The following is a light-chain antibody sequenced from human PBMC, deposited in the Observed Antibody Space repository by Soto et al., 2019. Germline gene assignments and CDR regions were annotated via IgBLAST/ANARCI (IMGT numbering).Light chain of an antibody. CDR2: AAS. CDR1: QGIRND. CDR3: LQDYNYPVT. V-gene: IGKV1-6*01. Sequence: AIQMTQSPSSLSASVGDRVTITCRASQGIRNDLGWYQQKPGTAPKLLIYAASSLQSGDPSKLSGSGSGTDFTLTISSLQPEDFATYYCLQDYNYPVTFGQGTKGDIK. J-gene: IGKJ2*01.